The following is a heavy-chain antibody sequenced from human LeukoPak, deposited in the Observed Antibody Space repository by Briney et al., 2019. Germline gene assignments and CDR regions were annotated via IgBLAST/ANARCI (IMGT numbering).Heavy chain of an antibody. CDR1: GFTFSTYA. CDR3: ATTTYNHYDSSAYYYG. V-gene: IGHV3-30-3*01. Sequence: PGGSLRLSCAASGFTFSTYAIHWVRQAPGKGLEWVAVISYDGSNKYYAASVKGRLTISRDNSKNTLYLQMNSLRAEDTAVYYCATTTYNHYDSSAYYYGWGQGTLVTVSS. D-gene: IGHD3-22*01. J-gene: IGHJ4*02. CDR2: ISYDGSNK.